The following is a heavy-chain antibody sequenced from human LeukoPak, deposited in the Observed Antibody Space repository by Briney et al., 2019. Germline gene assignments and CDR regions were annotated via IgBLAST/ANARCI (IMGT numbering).Heavy chain of an antibody. J-gene: IGHJ4*02. CDR2: IYSGGST. CDR3: AKGSADCSSTSCQDIDY. CDR1: GFTVSSNY. Sequence: GGSLRLSCAASGFTVSSNYMSWVRQAPGKGLEWVSVIYSGGSTYYADSVKGRFTISRDNSKNTLYLQMNSLRAEDTAVYYCAKGSADCSSTSCQDIDYWGRGTLVTVSS. D-gene: IGHD2-2*01. V-gene: IGHV3-53*01.